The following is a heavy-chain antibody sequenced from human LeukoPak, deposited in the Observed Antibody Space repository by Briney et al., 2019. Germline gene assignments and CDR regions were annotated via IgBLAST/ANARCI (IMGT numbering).Heavy chain of an antibody. Sequence: KVSCKASGYIFTSYGISWVRQMPGKGLEWMGIIYPGDSDTRYSPSFQGQVTISADKSISTAYLQWSSLKASDTAMYYCARALGQQLFDYWGQGTLVTVSS. J-gene: IGHJ4*02. CDR2: IYPGDSDT. V-gene: IGHV5-51*01. CDR1: GYIFTSYG. CDR3: ARALGQQLFDY. D-gene: IGHD6-13*01.